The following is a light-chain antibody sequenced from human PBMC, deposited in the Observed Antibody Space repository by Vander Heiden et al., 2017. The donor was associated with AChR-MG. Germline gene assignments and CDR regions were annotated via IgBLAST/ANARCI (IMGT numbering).Light chain of an antibody. CDR2: GAS. CDR1: QRVLHSTNNKKS. J-gene: IGKJ2*01. V-gene: IGKV4-1*01. CDR3: QQYNSTPYT. Sequence: DIVMTQTPDSLAVSLGERCTINYTSRQRVLHSTNNKKSLAWYQQKPGQPPNLLIYGASTRETGVPDRFSGSGSGTDFTLTISSLQAEDVAVYFCQQYNSTPYTFGQGTKVEIK.